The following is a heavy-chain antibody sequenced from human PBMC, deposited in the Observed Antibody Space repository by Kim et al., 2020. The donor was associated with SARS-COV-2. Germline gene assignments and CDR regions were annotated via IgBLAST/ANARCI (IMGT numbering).Heavy chain of an antibody. CDR1: GFVFSGYW. V-gene: IGHV3-7*01. J-gene: IGHJ4*02. CDR3: VRASRTLSNSYRGFIFDK. CDR2: IDRNGGEQ. D-gene: IGHD3-16*01. Sequence: GGSLRLSCVGSGFVFSGYWMTWVRQAPGKGPEWVANIDRNGGEQYYADSLKGRVTISRDNAKTSLDLQMNSLRAEDTAVYYCVRASRTLSNSYRGFIFDKWGQGALVTVSS.